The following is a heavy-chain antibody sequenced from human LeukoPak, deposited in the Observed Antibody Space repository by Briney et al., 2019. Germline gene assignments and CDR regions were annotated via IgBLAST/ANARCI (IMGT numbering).Heavy chain of an antibody. Sequence: SETLSLTCSVSGYSISSDCYWAWIRQPPGQGLEGIGGIHHSGYTYYYPSLKSRVTLSVDTSKNQFSLRLRSVTAADTAVYYCARAPRDSNGYYMRSFDSWGQGTLVIVSS. D-gene: IGHD3-22*01. CDR3: ARAPRDSNGYYMRSFDS. V-gene: IGHV4-38-2*02. J-gene: IGHJ4*02. CDR1: GYSISSDCY. CDR2: IHHSGYT.